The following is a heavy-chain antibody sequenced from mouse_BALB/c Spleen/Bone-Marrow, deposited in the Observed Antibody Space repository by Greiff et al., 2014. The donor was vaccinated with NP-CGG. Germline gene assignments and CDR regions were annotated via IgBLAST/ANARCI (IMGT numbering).Heavy chain of an antibody. V-gene: IGHV5-6-5*01. Sequence: EVQRVESGGGLVKPGESLKFSCAASGITVSSYTMSWVHQTPGKRLEWVASITGGGTTYYPDSVKGRFTISRDNARNILYLQVSSLRSEDTAIYYCARHYGYVDAMDYWGQGTSVTVSS. CDR3: ARHYGYVDAMDY. D-gene: IGHD1-2*01. CDR1: GITVSSYT. J-gene: IGHJ4*01. CDR2: ITGGGTT.